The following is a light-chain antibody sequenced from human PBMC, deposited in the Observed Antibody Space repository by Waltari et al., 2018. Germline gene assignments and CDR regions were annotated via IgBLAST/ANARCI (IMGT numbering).Light chain of an antibody. CDR3: CSYAGTRSLVV. J-gene: IGLJ2*01. CDR1: SSDSGYYDL. Sequence: QSALTQPASVSGSLGQSITVPCTGTSSDSGYYDLVSWYQQHPGSAPQLIIYEVTKRPSGVSSRFSGSKSGNTASLTISGLHTEDEADYYCCSYAGTRSLVVFGGGTRLTVL. CDR2: EVT. V-gene: IGLV2-23*02.